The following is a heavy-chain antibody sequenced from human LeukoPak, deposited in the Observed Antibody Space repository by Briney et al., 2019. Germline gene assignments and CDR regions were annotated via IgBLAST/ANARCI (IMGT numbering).Heavy chain of an antibody. D-gene: IGHD6-19*01. CDR3: ARDTYGGAVAGFILNKMGRPYYFDY. V-gene: IGHV3-7*01. Sequence: GGSLRLSCAASGFTFSSHWMRWVRQAPGKGPEWVANIKQDGSEKYYVDSVKGRFTISRDNAKNSLYLQMNSLRAEDTAVYYCARDTYGGAVAGFILNKMGRPYYFDYWGQGTLVTVSS. CDR2: IKQDGSEK. CDR1: GFTFSSHW. J-gene: IGHJ4*02.